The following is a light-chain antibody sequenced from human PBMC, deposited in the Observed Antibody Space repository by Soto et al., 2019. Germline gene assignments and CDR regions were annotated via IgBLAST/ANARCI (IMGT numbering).Light chain of an antibody. CDR3: QQYGISPRS. CDR1: QSVSSSY. Sequence: EIVLTQSPGTLSLSPGERATLSCRASQSVSSSYLTWYQQKPGQAPRILIYGASSRATGIPDRLSGSGSGTDFTLTISRLEPEDLAVYYCQQYGISPRSFGQGTKVEIK. CDR2: GAS. J-gene: IGKJ1*01. V-gene: IGKV3-20*01.